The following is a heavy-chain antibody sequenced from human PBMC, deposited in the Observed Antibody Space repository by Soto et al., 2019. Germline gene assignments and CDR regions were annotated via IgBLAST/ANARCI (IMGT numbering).Heavy chain of an antibody. J-gene: IGHJ4*02. D-gene: IGHD1-7*01. CDR3: VSSTGNCRNFDY. CDR2: TRNKANSYTK. V-gene: IGHV3-72*01. CDR1: GFTFSDHY. Sequence: EVQLVESGGGLVQPGGSLSLSCAASGFTFSDHYMDWVRQAPGKGLEWVGRTRNKANSYTKEYAASVKGRLTISRDDSKNSLYLQMNSLKTEDTAVYYCVSSTGNCRNFDYWGQGTLVTVSS.